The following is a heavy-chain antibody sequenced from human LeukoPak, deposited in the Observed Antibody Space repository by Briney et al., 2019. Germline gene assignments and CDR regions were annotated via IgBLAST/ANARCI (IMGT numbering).Heavy chain of an antibody. CDR3: AFDYYDSSGYSDY. V-gene: IGHV1-69*02. J-gene: IGHJ4*02. Sequence: SVKVSCKASGGTFSSYTISWVRQAPGQGLEWKGRIIPILGIANYAQKFQGRVTITADKSTSTAYMELSSLRSEDTAVYYCAFDYYDSSGYSDYWGQGTLVTVSS. CDR2: IIPILGIA. CDR1: GGTFSSYT. D-gene: IGHD3-22*01.